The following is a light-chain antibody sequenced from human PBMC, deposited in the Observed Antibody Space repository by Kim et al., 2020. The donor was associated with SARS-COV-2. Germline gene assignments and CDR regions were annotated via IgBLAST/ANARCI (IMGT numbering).Light chain of an antibody. V-gene: IGLV3-1*01. CDR1: EVGEKS. Sequence: VSPGQDASITWSGDEVGEKSVVWYQQKPGQSHVLVIYQDTKRPPGIPERFAASNSGNTATLTISGTQATDEADYYCQAWDSGTAVVFGGGTQLTVL. CDR2: QDT. J-gene: IGLJ2*01. CDR3: QAWDSGTAVV.